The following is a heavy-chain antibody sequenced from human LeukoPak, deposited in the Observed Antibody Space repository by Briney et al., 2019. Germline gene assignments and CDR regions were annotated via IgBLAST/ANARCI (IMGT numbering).Heavy chain of an antibody. Sequence: GGSLRLSCAASGFTFSSYSMHWVRQAPGKGLERVAVISYDGSNKYYADSVKGRFTISRDNSKNTLYLQMNSLRAEDTAVYYCAKGTWAAAGTSFDYWGQGTLVTVSS. CDR2: ISYDGSNK. V-gene: IGHV3-30*18. CDR3: AKGTWAAAGTSFDY. D-gene: IGHD6-13*01. J-gene: IGHJ4*02. CDR1: GFTFSSYS.